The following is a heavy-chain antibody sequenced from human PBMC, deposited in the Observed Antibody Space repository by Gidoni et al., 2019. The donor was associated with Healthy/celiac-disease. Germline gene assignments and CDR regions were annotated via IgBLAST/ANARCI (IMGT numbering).Heavy chain of an antibody. Sequence: QVQLVQSGAEVKKPGASVKVSCKASGYTFTGYYMHWVRQAPGQGLEWMGWINPNSGGTNYAQKFQGRVTMTRDTSISTAYMELSRLRSDDTAVYYCARVPIPYYYDSSMDVWGQGTTVTVSS. J-gene: IGHJ6*02. CDR1: GYTFTGYY. CDR2: INPNSGGT. V-gene: IGHV1-2*02. D-gene: IGHD3-22*01. CDR3: ARVPIPYYYDSSMDV.